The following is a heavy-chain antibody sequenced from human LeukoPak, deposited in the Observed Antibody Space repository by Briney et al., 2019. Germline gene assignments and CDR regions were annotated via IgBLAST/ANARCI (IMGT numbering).Heavy chain of an antibody. CDR3: ARIAAAGTVRVGS. J-gene: IGHJ4*02. D-gene: IGHD6-13*01. CDR1: GYTFTGYY. Sequence: GASVKVSCKASGYTFTGYYMHWVRQAPGQGLEWMGWINPNSGGTNYAQKFQGRVTMTRDTSISTAYMELSRLRSDDTAVYYCARIAAAGTVRVGSWGQGTLVTVSS. CDR2: INPNSGGT. V-gene: IGHV1-2*02.